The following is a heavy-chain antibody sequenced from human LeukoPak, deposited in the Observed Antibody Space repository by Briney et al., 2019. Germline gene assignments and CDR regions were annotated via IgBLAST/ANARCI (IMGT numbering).Heavy chain of an antibody. CDR3: ARDLSYGYYLGY. CDR1: GYTFTSYG. Sequence: ASVKVSCKASGYTFTSYGISWVRQAPGQGLEWMGWTSVHNGNTNYAQKLQGRVTMTTDTSTSTAYMELRSLRSDDTAVYYCARDLSYGYYLGYWGQGTLVTVSS. V-gene: IGHV1-18*04. CDR2: TSVHNGNT. D-gene: IGHD5-18*01. J-gene: IGHJ4*02.